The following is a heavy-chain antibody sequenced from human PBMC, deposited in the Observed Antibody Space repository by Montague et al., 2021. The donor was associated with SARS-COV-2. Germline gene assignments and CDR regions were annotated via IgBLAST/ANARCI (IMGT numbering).Heavy chain of an antibody. V-gene: IGHV4-59*01. CDR2: IYYSGST. J-gene: IGHJ6*02. CDR3: AGTSTYSSGWGINYYYYGMDV. CDR1: GGSISSYY. Sequence: SETLSLTCTVSGGSISSYYWSWIRQPPGKGLEWIGYIYYSGSTNYNPSLNSRVTITVYTSKNQFSLKLSSVTAADTAVDYCAGTSTYSSGWGINYYYYGMDVWGQGTTVTVSS. D-gene: IGHD6-19*01.